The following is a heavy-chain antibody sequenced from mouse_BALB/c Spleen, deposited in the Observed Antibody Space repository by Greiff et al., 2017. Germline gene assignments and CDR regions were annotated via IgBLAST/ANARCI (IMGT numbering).Heavy chain of an antibody. J-gene: IGHJ1*01. CDR1: GYSITSDYA. CDR3: ARSEGYVSV. D-gene: IGHD3-1*01. Sequence: EVKLQESGPGLVKPSQSLSLTCTVTGYSITSDYAWNWIRQFPGNKLEWMGYISYSGSTSYNPSLKSRISITRDTSKNQFFLQLNSVTTEDTATYYCARSEGYVSVWGAGTTVTVSS. V-gene: IGHV3-2*02. CDR2: ISYSGST.